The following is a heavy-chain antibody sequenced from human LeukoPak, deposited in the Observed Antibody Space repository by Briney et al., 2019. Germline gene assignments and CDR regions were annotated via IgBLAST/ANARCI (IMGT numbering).Heavy chain of an antibody. CDR2: INPSGGST. D-gene: IGHD3-10*01. J-gene: IGHJ5*02. V-gene: IGHV1-46*01. CDR3: ARMEGTMVRGVTVWFDP. Sequence: ASVKVSCKASGYTFTSYYMHWVRQAPGQGLEWMGIINPSGGSTSYAQKFQGRVTMTRDTSTSTVYMELSSLRSEDTAVYYCARMEGTMVRGVTVWFDPWGQGTLVIVSS. CDR1: GYTFTSYY.